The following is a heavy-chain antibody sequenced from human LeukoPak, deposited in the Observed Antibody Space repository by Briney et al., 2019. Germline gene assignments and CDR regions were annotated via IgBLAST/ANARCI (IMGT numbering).Heavy chain of an antibody. Sequence: PSETLSLTCTVSGGSISSSSYYWGWIRQPPGKGLEWIGSIYYSGSSYYNPSLKSRVTTSVDTSKNQFSLKLSSVTAADTAVYYCARLSVTLDVWGQGALVTVSS. CDR1: GGSISSSSYY. CDR2: IYYSGSS. D-gene: IGHD3/OR15-3a*01. V-gene: IGHV4-39*01. J-gene: IGHJ4*02. CDR3: ARLSVTLDV.